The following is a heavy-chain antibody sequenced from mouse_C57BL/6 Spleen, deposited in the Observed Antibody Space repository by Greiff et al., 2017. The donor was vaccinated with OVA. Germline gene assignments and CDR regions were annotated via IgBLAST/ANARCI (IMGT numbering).Heavy chain of an antibody. J-gene: IGHJ1*03. Sequence: EVQRVESEGGLVQPGSSMKLSCTASGFTFSDYYMAWVRQVPEKGLEWVANINYDGSSTYYLDSLKSRFIISRDNAKNILYLQMSSLKSEDTATYYCARDHYTRYFDVWGTGTTVTVSS. CDR1: GFTFSDYY. V-gene: IGHV5-16*01. CDR3: ARDHYTRYFDV. D-gene: IGHD2-12*01. CDR2: INYDGSST.